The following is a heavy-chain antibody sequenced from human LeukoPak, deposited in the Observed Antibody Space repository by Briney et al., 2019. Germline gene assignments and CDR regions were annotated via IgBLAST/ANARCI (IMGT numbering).Heavy chain of an antibody. CDR1: GFTFSSYA. V-gene: IGHV3-23*01. Sequence: GGSLRLSCAASGFTFSSYAMSWVRQAPGKGLEWVSAISGSGGSTYYADSVKGRFTISRGNSKNTLYLQMNSLRAEDTAVYYCAKRPAVAGTHLDYWGQGTLVTVSS. D-gene: IGHD6-19*01. CDR2: ISGSGGST. J-gene: IGHJ4*02. CDR3: AKRPAVAGTHLDY.